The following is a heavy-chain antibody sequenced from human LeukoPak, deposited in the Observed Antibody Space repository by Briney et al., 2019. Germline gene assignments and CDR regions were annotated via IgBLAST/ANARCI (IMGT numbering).Heavy chain of an antibody. D-gene: IGHD6-13*01. Sequence: SVKVSCKASGGTFSSYAISWVRQAPGQGLEWMGGIIPVFGTANYAQKFQGRVTITTDESTSTAYMELSSLRSEDTAVYYCARGRREIQSSSWWFDYWGQGTLVTVSS. J-gene: IGHJ4*02. CDR1: GGTFSSYA. CDR3: ARGRREIQSSSWWFDY. CDR2: IIPVFGTA. V-gene: IGHV1-69*05.